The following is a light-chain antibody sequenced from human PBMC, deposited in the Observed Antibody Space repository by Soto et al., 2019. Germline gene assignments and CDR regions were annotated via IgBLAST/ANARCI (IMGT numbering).Light chain of an antibody. V-gene: IGLV2-14*01. J-gene: IGLJ2*01. CDR1: SGDIGSYTY. CDR2: EIT. Sequence: QSALTQPASVSGSPGQSIAISCTGTSGDIGSYTYVSWYQQYPGKAPKLLISEITNRPSGVSNRFSGSKSGNTASLTISGVQAEDEAHYYCSSYTTNSPPVVFGGGTQLTVL. CDR3: SSYTTNSPPVV.